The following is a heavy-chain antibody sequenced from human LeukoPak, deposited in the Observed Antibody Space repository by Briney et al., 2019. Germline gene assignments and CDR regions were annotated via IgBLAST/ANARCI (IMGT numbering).Heavy chain of an antibody. D-gene: IGHD1-26*01. J-gene: IGHJ6*02. CDR3: AGRVGATRYYYYGMDV. V-gene: IGHV4-34*01. CDR2: INHSGST. CDR1: GGSFSGYY. Sequence: SETLSLTCAVYGGSFSGYYWSWIRQPPGKGLEWIGEINHSGSTNYNPSLTSRVTISVDTSKNQFSLKLSSVTAEDTAVYYCAGRVGATRYYYYGMDVWGQGTTVTVSS.